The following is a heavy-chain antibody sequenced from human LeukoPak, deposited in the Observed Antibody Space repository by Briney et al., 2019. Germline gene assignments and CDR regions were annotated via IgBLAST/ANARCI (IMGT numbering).Heavy chain of an antibody. J-gene: IGHJ3*02. Sequence: GGSLRLSCAASGLTFSSYSMNWVRQAPGKGLEWVSSISSSSSYIYYADSVKGRFTISRDNAKNSLYLQMNSLRAEDTAVYYCARDMKQQLVRGAFDIWGQGTMVTVSS. CDR2: ISSSSSYI. CDR3: ARDMKQQLVRGAFDI. CDR1: GLTFSSYS. V-gene: IGHV3-21*01. D-gene: IGHD6-13*01.